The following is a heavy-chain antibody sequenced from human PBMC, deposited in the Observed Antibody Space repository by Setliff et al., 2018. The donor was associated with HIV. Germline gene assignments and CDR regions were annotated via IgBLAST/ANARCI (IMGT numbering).Heavy chain of an antibody. J-gene: IGHJ3*02. CDR3: GAGGYQNAFDI. Sequence: ASVKVSCKASGYTFSDYGISWVRQAPGQGLEWMGWIDSSNGNRNFAQKFRGRVTMTTDTSTSTAYMELRSLRSDDTAVYYCGAGGYQNAFDIWGQGTMVTVSS. D-gene: IGHD3-22*01. V-gene: IGHV1-18*01. CDR2: IDSSNGNR. CDR1: GYTFSDYG.